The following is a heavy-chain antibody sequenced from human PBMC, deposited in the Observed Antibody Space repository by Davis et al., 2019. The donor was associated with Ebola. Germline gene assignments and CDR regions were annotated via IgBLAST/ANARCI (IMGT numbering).Heavy chain of an antibody. D-gene: IGHD6-13*01. Sequence: GESLKISCAASGFTFSSYGMHWVRQAPGKGLEWVAVISYDGSNKYYADSVKGRFTISRDNSKNTLYLQMNSLRAEDTAVYYCAKDSGSSSWYFDYWGQGTLVTVSS. J-gene: IGHJ4*02. V-gene: IGHV3-30*18. CDR3: AKDSGSSSWYFDY. CDR2: ISYDGSNK. CDR1: GFTFSSYG.